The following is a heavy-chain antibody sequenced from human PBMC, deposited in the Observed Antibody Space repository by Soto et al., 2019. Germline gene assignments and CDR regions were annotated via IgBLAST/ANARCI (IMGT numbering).Heavy chain of an antibody. D-gene: IGHD2-21*02. V-gene: IGHV4-39*01. CDR1: GGSISSSSYY. CDR3: ARQIVVVTATLFDP. Sequence: SETLSLTCTVSGGSISSSSYYWGWIRQPPGKGLEWIGSIYYSGSTYYNPSLKSRVTISVDTSKNQFSLKLSSVTAADTAVYYCARQIVVVTATLFDPWGQGTLVTVSS. J-gene: IGHJ5*02. CDR2: IYYSGST.